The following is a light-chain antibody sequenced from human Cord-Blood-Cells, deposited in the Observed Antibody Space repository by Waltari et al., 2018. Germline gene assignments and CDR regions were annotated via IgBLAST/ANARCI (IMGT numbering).Light chain of an antibody. V-gene: IGKV3-11*01. CDR2: DAS. J-gene: IGKJ2*03. CDR1: QSVSSY. CDR3: QQRSNWPRS. Sequence: EIVLTQSPATLYLSPGERATLSCRASQSVSSYLAWYQQKPSQAPRLLIYDASNRATGIPARFSGSGSGTDFTLTISSLEPEDFAVYYCQQRSNWPRSFGQGTKLEIK.